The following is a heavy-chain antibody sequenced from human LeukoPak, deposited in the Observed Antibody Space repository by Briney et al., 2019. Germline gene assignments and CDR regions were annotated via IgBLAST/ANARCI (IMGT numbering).Heavy chain of an antibody. V-gene: IGHV3-21*01. Sequence: GGSLRLSCAASGFTFSSYSMNWVRQAPGKGLEWVSSISSSSSYIYYADSVKGRFTISRDNAKNSLYLQMNSLRAEDTAVYYCARDLGRIVGARGAFDIWGQGTMATVSS. CDR1: GFTFSSYS. J-gene: IGHJ3*02. D-gene: IGHD1-26*01. CDR2: ISSSSSYI. CDR3: ARDLGRIVGARGAFDI.